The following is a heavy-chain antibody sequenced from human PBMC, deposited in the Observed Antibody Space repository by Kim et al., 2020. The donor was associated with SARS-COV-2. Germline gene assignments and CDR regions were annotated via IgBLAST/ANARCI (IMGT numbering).Heavy chain of an antibody. Sequence: SETLSLTCAVYGGSFSGYYWSWIRQPPGKGLEWIGEINHSGSTNYNPSLKSRVTISVDTSKNQFSLKLSSVTAADTAVYYCARGRGPAGYSSGWPYYYYYMDVWGKGTTVTVSS. D-gene: IGHD6-19*01. CDR3: ARGRGPAGYSSGWPYYYYYMDV. CDR2: INHSGST. J-gene: IGHJ6*03. CDR1: GGSFSGYY. V-gene: IGHV4-34*01.